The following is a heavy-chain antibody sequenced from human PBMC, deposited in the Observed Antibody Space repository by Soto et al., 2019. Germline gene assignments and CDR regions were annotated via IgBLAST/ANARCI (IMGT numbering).Heavy chain of an antibody. V-gene: IGHV3-30*18. Sequence: GGSLRLSCAASGFTFSSYSMNWVRQAPGKGLEWVAVISYDGSNKYYADSVKGRFTISRDNSKNTLYLQMNSLRAEDTAVYYCAEDNSGMARIGAFDIWGQGTMVTVSS. CDR1: GFTFSSYS. CDR2: ISYDGSNK. D-gene: IGHD3-10*01. J-gene: IGHJ3*02. CDR3: AEDNSGMARIGAFDI.